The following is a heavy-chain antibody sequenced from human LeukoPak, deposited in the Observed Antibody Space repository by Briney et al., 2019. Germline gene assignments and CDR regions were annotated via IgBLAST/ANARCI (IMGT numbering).Heavy chain of an antibody. J-gene: IGHJ3*02. D-gene: IGHD3-22*01. CDR2: IYPGDSDT. V-gene: IGHV5-51*01. Sequence: GESLKISCKGSGYSFTSYWIGWVRQMPGKGLEWMGIIYPGDSDTRYSPSFQGQVTISADKSISTAYLQWSSLKASDTAMYYCARQQSCDYYEGNIGAFDIWGQGTMVTVSS. CDR3: ARQQSCDYYEGNIGAFDI. CDR1: GYSFTSYW.